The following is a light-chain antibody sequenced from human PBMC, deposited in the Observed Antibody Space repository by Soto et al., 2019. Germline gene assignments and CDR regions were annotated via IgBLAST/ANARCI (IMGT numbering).Light chain of an antibody. CDR2: GAS. CDR3: QQSYSTPWT. Sequence: DIQMTQSPSVLSASVGDSVTITCRASQSIGKHLNWYQQKPGKAPKFLIYGASTLQSGVPSRFTGSGSGTDFALTVSSLQPEDFATYYCQQSYSTPWTFGQGTKVDIK. CDR1: QSIGKH. V-gene: IGKV1-39*01. J-gene: IGKJ1*01.